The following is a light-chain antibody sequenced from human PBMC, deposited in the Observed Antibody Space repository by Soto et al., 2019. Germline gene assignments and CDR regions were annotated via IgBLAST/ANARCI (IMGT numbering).Light chain of an antibody. J-gene: IGKJ4*01. Sequence: MTDTQRTQYLRPGKEATLSCSPSQTLSSSYLAWYQHKPGQAPRLLIYGASNRATGIPDRFSGCESGTDFTLTIIRRVRNDFATYFRQQLEIYPSTFGGGTKVDIK. CDR1: QTLSSSY. CDR2: GAS. CDR3: QQLEIYPST. V-gene: IGKV3-20*01.